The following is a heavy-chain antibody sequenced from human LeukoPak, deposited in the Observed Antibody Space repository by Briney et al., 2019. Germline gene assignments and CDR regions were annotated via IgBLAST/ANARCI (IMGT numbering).Heavy chain of an antibody. CDR2: ISSSSSYI. Sequence: GGSLRLSCAASGFTFSSYSMNWVRQAPGKGLEWVSSISSSSSYIYYADSVKGRFTISRDNAKNSLYLQMNSLRAEDTAVYCCARSRAMDAFDIWGQGTMVTVSS. V-gene: IGHV3-21*01. CDR1: GFTFSSYS. J-gene: IGHJ3*02. CDR3: ARSRAMDAFDI.